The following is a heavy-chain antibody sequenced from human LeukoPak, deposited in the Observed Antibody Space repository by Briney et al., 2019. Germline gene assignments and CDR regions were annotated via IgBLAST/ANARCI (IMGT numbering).Heavy chain of an antibody. CDR3: ARDFGDSSEYFQH. J-gene: IGHJ1*01. CDR2: ISGGSNYI. D-gene: IGHD6-13*01. CDR1: GFIFSTYI. Sequence: GGSLRLSCAASGFIFSTYIMNWVRQSPGKGLEWVSSISGGSNYIYYADSVKGRFTISRDNAKNSLFLQMNSLRAEDTAVYYCARDFGDSSEYFQHWGQGTRLTVSS. V-gene: IGHV3-21*01.